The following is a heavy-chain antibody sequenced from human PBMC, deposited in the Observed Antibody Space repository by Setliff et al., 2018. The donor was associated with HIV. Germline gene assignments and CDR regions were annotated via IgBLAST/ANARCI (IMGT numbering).Heavy chain of an antibody. J-gene: IGHJ4*02. Sequence: ASVKVSCKASGYTFTSYYIHWVLQAPGQGLEWMGIVIPSTGDTNYAQNFQGRVTMTRDTSTNTVYMDLSSLKSEDTAVYYCVREARGGYFDYWGQGTRVTSPQ. D-gene: IGHD2-15*01. CDR2: VIPSTGDT. V-gene: IGHV1-46*01. CDR1: GYTFTSYY. CDR3: VREARGGYFDY.